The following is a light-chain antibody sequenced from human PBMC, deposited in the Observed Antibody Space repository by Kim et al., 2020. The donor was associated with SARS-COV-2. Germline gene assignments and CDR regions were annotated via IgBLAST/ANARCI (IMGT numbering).Light chain of an antibody. Sequence: EMVMTQSPATLSVSPGERATFSCWASQSIGTNLAWYQQKAGHAPRLLIYGASTRAAGIPARFSGSGSGTEFTLTISSLQSDDSAVYYCHQYKDWPPWTFCEGTKVEIK. V-gene: IGKV3D-15*01. CDR2: GAS. J-gene: IGKJ1*01. CDR3: HQYKDWPPWT. CDR1: QSIGTN.